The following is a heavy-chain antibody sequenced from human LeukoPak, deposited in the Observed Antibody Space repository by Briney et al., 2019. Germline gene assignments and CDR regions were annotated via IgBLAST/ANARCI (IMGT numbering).Heavy chain of an antibody. V-gene: IGHV3-21*04. J-gene: IGHJ6*02. Sequence: PGGSLRLSCAASGFTFSSYSMNWVRQAPGKGLEWVSSISSSSSYIYYADSVKGRFTISRDNSKNTLYLQMNSLRAEDTAVYYCAREVPAAMDDYYYYGMDVWGQGTTVTVSS. D-gene: IGHD2-2*01. CDR3: AREVPAAMDDYYYYGMDV. CDR1: GFTFSSYS. CDR2: ISSSSSYI.